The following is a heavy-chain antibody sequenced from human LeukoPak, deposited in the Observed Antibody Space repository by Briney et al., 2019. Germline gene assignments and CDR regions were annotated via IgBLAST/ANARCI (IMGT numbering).Heavy chain of an antibody. CDR3: AKDHPDCRGTSCLLFDC. Sequence: PGGSLRLSCAASGFTFSSYAMSWVRQAPGKGLEWVSTITSGGGSTYYADSVKGRFTISRDNSKNMLHLQMSSLRAEDTAVYYCAKDHPDCRGTSCLLFDCWGQGTLVTVSS. V-gene: IGHV3-23*01. J-gene: IGHJ4*02. CDR2: ITSGGGST. D-gene: IGHD2-2*01. CDR1: GFTFSSYA.